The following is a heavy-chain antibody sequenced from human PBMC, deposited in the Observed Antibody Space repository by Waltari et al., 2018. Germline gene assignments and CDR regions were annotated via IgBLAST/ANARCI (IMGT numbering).Heavy chain of an antibody. Sequence: QVQLVESGGGVVQPGRSLGLSCAASGFPFSTYGMHWVRQAPGKGLEWVAVIWYDGSIKYYTASVKGRFTISRDNSKNTLYLQMNSLRAEDTALYYCVGWNDPINSWGQGTLVAVSS. CDR1: GFPFSTYG. J-gene: IGHJ4*02. CDR3: VGWNDPINS. CDR2: IWYDGSIK. D-gene: IGHD1-1*01. V-gene: IGHV3-33*01.